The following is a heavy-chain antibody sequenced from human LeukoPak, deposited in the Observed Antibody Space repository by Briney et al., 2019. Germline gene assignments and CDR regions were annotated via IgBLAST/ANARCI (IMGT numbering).Heavy chain of an antibody. V-gene: IGHV4-39*07. Sequence: SETLSLTCTVSGGSISSSSYYWGWIRQPPGKGLEWIGSIYYSGSTYYNPSLKSRVTISVDTSKNQFSLKLSSVTAADTAVYYCAKGGGIYAYDPRIDYWGQGTLVTVSS. CDR1: GGSISSSSYY. CDR2: IYYSGST. CDR3: AKGGGIYAYDPRIDY. D-gene: IGHD3-3*02. J-gene: IGHJ4*02.